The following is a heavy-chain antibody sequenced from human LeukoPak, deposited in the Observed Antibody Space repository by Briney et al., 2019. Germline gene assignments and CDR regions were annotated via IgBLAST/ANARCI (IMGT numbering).Heavy chain of an antibody. J-gene: IGHJ4*02. D-gene: IGHD3-22*01. V-gene: IGHV4-59*01. CDR3: ARAKRMGYYYDSSGLIDY. CDR1: GGSISSYY. CDR2: IYYSGST. Sequence: SETLSLTCTVSGGSISSYYWSWIWQPPGKGLEWIGYIYYSGSTNYNPSLKSRVTISVDTSKNQFSLKLSSVTAADTAVYYCARAKRMGYYYDSSGLIDYWGQGTLVTVSS.